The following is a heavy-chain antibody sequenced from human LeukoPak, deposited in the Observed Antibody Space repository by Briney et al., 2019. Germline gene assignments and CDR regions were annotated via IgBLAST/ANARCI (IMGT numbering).Heavy chain of an antibody. Sequence: GGSLRLSCAASGFTFSSYEMNWVRQAPGKGLEWVSYISSSGSTIYYADSVKGRFTISRDKAKNSLYLQMNSLRAEDTAVYYCARALGYNLGDYFDYWGQGTLVTVSS. CDR3: ARALGYNLGDYFDY. V-gene: IGHV3-48*03. CDR2: ISSSGSTI. J-gene: IGHJ4*02. D-gene: IGHD1-1*01. CDR1: GFTFSSYE.